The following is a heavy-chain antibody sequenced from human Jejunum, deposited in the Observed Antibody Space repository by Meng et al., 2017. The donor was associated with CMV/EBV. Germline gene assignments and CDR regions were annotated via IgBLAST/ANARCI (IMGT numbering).Heavy chain of an antibody. CDR3: ARVEVGITSGDY. V-gene: IGHV1-18*01. CDR2: ISAYNGNT. D-gene: IGHD1-26*01. J-gene: IGHJ4*02. CDR1: VYTFTNYG. Sequence: QAQLVQSGCEVKNPGASVKVSCKASVYTFTNYGITGVRQAPGQGLEWMGWISAYNGNTNYAQTLQGRLTMTTDTSTSTAYMELRSLRSDDTAVYYCARVEVGITSGDYWGQGTLVTVSS.